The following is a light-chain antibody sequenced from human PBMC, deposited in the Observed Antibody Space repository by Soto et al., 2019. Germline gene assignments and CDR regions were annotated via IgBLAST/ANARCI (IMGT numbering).Light chain of an antibody. J-gene: IGKJ5*01. CDR1: QDISSF. Sequence: IPFTQSPSSLSASLGDRVTITCRASQDISSFLAWYQQKPGKAPKLLIYAASTLQSGVPSRFSGSGTGTYFTLTLSSLQPEDFATYFCQQLNSYPLTFGQGTRLEIK. CDR2: AAS. V-gene: IGKV1-9*01. CDR3: QQLNSYPLT.